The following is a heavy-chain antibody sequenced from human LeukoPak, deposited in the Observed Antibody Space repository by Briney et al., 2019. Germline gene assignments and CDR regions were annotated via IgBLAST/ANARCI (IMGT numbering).Heavy chain of an antibody. V-gene: IGHV3-23*01. CDR2: ISGSGGST. J-gene: IGHJ4*02. CDR3: AKEVIVGVSFDY. D-gene: IGHD1-26*01. Sequence: GGSLRLSCAASGFTFRSYWMHWVRQAPGKGLEWVAAISGSGGSTYYADSVKGRFTISRDNFKNTLYLQMNSLRAEDTAVYYCAKEVIVGVSFDYWGQGTLVTVSS. CDR1: GFTFRSYW.